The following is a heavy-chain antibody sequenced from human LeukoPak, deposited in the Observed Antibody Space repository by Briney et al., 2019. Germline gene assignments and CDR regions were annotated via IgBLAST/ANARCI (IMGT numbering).Heavy chain of an antibody. CDR1: GGSISSSSYY. CDR3: ARRDYYGSGSYNY. Sequence: SETLSLTCTVSGGSISSSSYYWGWIRQPPGKGLEWIGSIYYSGSTHYNPSLKSRVTISIDTSRNQFSLKLNSVTAADTAVYYCARRDYYGSGSYNYWGQGTLVTVSS. D-gene: IGHD3-10*01. V-gene: IGHV4-39*07. CDR2: IYYSGST. J-gene: IGHJ4*02.